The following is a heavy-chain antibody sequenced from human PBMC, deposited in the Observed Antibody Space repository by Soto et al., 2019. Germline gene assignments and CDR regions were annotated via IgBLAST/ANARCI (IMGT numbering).Heavy chain of an antibody. CDR1: GGTFSSYA. V-gene: IGHV1-69*01. J-gene: IGHJ5*02. Sequence: ASVKVSCNASGGTFSSYAISWVRQAPGQGLEWMGGIIPIFGTANYAQKFQGRVTITADESTSTAYMELSSLRSEDTAVYYCARVKRVAGTDHWNWFDPWGQGTLVTVSS. CDR2: IIPIFGTA. CDR3: ARVKRVAGTDHWNWFDP. D-gene: IGHD6-19*01.